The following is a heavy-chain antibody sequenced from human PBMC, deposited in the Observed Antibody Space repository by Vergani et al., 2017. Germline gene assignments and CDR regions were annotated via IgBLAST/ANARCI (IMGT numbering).Heavy chain of an antibody. CDR3: ARHHGAGYFFPSSYFCGRDF. CDR1: DFSIMTNPY. CDR2: IHHSGDT. V-gene: IGHV4-38-2*01. D-gene: IGHD3-10*01. Sequence: QVQLQESGPGLVKPSETLTLTCDVSDFSIMTNPYWGWFRQSPGKGVEWIGCIHHSGDTHYNSSLKSRVSISIVSSSKFSLSMTSVTAADTAIYYCARHHGAGYFFPSSYFCGRDFWGQGTTVTVSS. J-gene: IGHJ6*02.